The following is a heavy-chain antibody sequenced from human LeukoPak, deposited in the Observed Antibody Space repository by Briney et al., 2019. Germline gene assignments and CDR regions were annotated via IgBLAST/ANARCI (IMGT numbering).Heavy chain of an antibody. CDR1: GFTFSSYS. V-gene: IGHV3-23*01. CDR3: AKVVPDGVGGAAAEYYFY. CDR2: ISGSGGRT. Sequence: GGSLRLSCVASGFTFSSYSMSWVRQAPGKGLEWVSPISGSGGRTYYAASVKGRFTISRDNIKNTLYLHINTLRDAVTRFYFSAKVVPDGVGGAAAEYYFYWGGEALLIVVS. J-gene: IGHJ4*02. D-gene: IGHD2/OR15-2a*01.